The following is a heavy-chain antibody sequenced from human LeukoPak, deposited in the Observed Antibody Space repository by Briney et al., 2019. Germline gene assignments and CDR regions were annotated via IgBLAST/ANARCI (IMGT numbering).Heavy chain of an antibody. CDR1: GGSISSSNW. CDR2: ISHGGST. V-gene: IGHV4-4*02. CDR3: ARETNCSGGSCYLQNWFDP. D-gene: IGHD2-15*01. J-gene: IGHJ5*02. Sequence: SETLSLTCAVSGGSISSSNWWSWVRQSPEEGLEWTGEISHGGSTNYNPSLKSRATISVDRSKNQFSLKLSSVTAADTAVYYCARETNCSGGSCYLQNWFDPWGQGTLVTVSS.